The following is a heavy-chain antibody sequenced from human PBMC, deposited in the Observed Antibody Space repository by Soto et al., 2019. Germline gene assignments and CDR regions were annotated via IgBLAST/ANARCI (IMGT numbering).Heavy chain of an antibody. D-gene: IGHD2-15*01. CDR2: ISHSGRA. Sequence: PSETLSLTCGVSGFSIQTSYFWGWIRQPPGKGLEWIGLISHSGRAISHPSFASRATISLATTNNAFSLTLKSVTAADTAVYYCARGRRFRLVGVPLDSWGQGKLVTVSS. V-gene: IGHV4-38-2*01. J-gene: IGHJ4*02. CDR1: GFSIQTSYF. CDR3: ARGRRFRLVGVPLDS.